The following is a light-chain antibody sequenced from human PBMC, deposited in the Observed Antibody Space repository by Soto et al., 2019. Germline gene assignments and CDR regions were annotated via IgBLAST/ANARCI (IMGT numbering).Light chain of an antibody. CDR2: DAS. CDR3: QQYSTYPYT. J-gene: IGKJ2*01. V-gene: IGKV1-5*01. Sequence: IQMTQSPSTLSASVGDRVTITCRASQNVETRLAWYQQKPGKAPDLVIYDASNLEAGGPSRFSGSGSGTEFSLSISSLQSDDSATYFCQQYSTYPYTFGQGTK. CDR1: QNVETR.